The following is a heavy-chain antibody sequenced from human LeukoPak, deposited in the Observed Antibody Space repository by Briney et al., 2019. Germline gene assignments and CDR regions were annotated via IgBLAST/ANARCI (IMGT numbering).Heavy chain of an antibody. CDR2: IWYDGSNK. J-gene: IGHJ4*02. V-gene: IGHV3-33*01. D-gene: IGHD1-26*01. CDR1: GFTFSSYG. CDR3: ARDWELAPYFDY. Sequence: PAGSLRLSCAASGFTFSSYGMHWVRQAPGKGLEWVAVIWYDGSNKYYADSVKGRFTISRDNSKNTLYLQMNSLRAEDTAVYYCARDWELAPYFDYWGQGTLVTVSS.